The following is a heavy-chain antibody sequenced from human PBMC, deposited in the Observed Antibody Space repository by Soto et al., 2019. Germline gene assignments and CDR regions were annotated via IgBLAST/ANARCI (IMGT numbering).Heavy chain of an antibody. V-gene: IGHV1-46*01. CDR3: ARGYYDSIA. Sequence: AXVKVSCKASGYSFTSYYMPWVRQAPGQGLEWMGIINPIGGSTSYAQKFQGRVTMTTDTSTSIVYMELSSLRSEDTAVYYCARGYYDSIAWGQGTLVTVSS. CDR1: GYSFTSYY. J-gene: IGHJ5*02. CDR2: INPIGGST. D-gene: IGHD3-22*01.